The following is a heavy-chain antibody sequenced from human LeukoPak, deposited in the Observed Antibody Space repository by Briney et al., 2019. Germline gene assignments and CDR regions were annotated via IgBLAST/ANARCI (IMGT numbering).Heavy chain of an antibody. J-gene: IGHJ5*02. V-gene: IGHV3-23*01. Sequence: GGSLRLSCAASGFTFSSYAMHWVRQAPGKGLEWVSAISGSGGSTYYADSVKGRFTISRDNSKNTLYLQMNSLRAEDTAVYYCARDRARIVGATKWFDPWGQGTLVTVSS. CDR1: GFTFSSYA. CDR2: ISGSGGST. CDR3: ARDRARIVGATKWFDP. D-gene: IGHD1-26*01.